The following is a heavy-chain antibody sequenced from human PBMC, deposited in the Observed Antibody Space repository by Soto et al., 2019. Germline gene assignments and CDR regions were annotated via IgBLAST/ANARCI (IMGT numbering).Heavy chain of an antibody. Sequence: PGESLKISCKGSGYSFAGYWIAWVRQMPGKGLEWMRIIYPDNSDTRYSRSFQGQVTISADKSIRTAYMGLSSLRSEDTAVYYCARSPPPNIVVVPADPWGQGTLVTVSS. V-gene: IGHV5-51*01. J-gene: IGHJ5*02. CDR3: ARSPPPNIVVVPADP. D-gene: IGHD2-2*01. CDR1: GYSFAGYW. CDR2: IYPDNSDT.